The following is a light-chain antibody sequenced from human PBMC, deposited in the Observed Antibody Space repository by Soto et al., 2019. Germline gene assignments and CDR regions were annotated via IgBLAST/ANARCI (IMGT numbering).Light chain of an antibody. Sequence: DIQMTQSPSTLSASVGDRVTITCRASQSISSWLAWYQQKPRKAPKLLIYDASSLESGVPSRFSGSGSGTEFTLTISSLQPDDFATYYCQQYNSYLLTFGGGTKVDIK. V-gene: IGKV1-5*01. CDR3: QQYNSYLLT. J-gene: IGKJ4*01. CDR1: QSISSW. CDR2: DAS.